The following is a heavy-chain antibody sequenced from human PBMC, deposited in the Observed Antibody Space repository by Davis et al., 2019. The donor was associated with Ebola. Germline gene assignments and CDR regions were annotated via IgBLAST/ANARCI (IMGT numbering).Heavy chain of an antibody. D-gene: IGHD4-17*01. V-gene: IGHV4-39*01. Sequence: MPSETLSLTCTVSGGSISSSSYYWGWIRQPPGQGLEWIASIFYSGSTYYNPSLKSRVTMSLDTSKNQVSLKLSSVTAADTAVYYCARHRTYYGDYKEGPHDSWGQGTLVTVSS. CDR3: ARHRTYYGDYKEGPHDS. J-gene: IGHJ4*02. CDR2: IFYSGST. CDR1: GGSISSSSYY.